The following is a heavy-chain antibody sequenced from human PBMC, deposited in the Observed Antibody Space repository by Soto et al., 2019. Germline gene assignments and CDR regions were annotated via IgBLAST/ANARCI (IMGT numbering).Heavy chain of an antibody. CDR1: GFSVGSNY. D-gene: IGHD2-8*01. CDR2: IYSNGDT. CDR3: ARKSDSSPVPEADGV. J-gene: IGHJ4*02. V-gene: IGHV3-53*02. Sequence: EVQLVETGGGLIQPGGSLRLSGAASGFSVGSNYMTWVRQSPGKGLEWVSLIYSNGDTDYADSVKGRFSISRDNFKNTLYLQMNNLGSEDTAVYHCARKSDSSPVPEADGVWGRGTLVTVSS.